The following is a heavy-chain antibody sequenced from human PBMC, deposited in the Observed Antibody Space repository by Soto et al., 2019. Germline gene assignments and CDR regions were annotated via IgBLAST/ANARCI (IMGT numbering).Heavy chain of an antibody. V-gene: IGHV4-39*01. J-gene: IGHJ4*02. CDR1: GGSISSSSLQ. Sequence: QLQLQESGPGLVKPSETLSLTCIVSGGSISSSSLQWGWIRQPPGRGLDWVGSIFSSGGTYYNPSFKSRVTISVHTSNNQFSLKLSSVTAVDTPVYYCARQYYYGSVRQIDYWGQGTLVTVSS. CDR3: ARQYYYGSVRQIDY. D-gene: IGHD3-10*01. CDR2: IFSSGGT.